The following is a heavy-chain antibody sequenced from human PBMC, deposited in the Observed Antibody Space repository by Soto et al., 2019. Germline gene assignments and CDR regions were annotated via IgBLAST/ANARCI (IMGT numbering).Heavy chain of an antibody. CDR1: GFTFSRYA. J-gene: IGHJ4*02. CDR3: ARDRGYTYGFDF. V-gene: IGHV3-21*01. D-gene: IGHD5-18*01. CDR2: ISSSSSSI. Sequence: GGSLRLSCAASGFTFSRYAMNWVRQAPGKGLEWVSSISSSSSSIYYADSLKGRFTISRDNAKNSLYLQMNSLRPEDTAVYYCARDRGYTYGFDFWGQGALVTVSS.